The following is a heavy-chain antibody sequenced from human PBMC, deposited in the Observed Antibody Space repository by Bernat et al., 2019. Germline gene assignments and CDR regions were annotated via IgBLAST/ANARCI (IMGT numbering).Heavy chain of an antibody. J-gene: IGHJ3*02. CDR1: GFTFSSYT. CDR3: ARGRQHVDSDGFDI. Sequence: EVQLVESGGGLVKPGGSLRLSCAASGFTFSSYTMSWVRQASGKGLEWVAFISSNINYIYYADSVQGRFTISRDSAKNSLYLQMSSLRAEDTAVYYCARGRQHVDSDGFDIWGQGTMVTVSS. CDR2: ISSNINYI. D-gene: IGHD6-6*01. V-gene: IGHV3-21*01.